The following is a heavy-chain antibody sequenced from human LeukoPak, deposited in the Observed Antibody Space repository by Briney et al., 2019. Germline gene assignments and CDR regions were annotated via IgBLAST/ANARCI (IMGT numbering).Heavy chain of an antibody. CDR2: IYYSGST. CDR3: ARGKRIAAAEG. CDR1: GGSISSSSYY. J-gene: IGHJ4*02. V-gene: IGHV4-39*07. D-gene: IGHD6-13*01. Sequence: PSQTLSLTCTVSGGSISSSSYYWGWIRQPPGKGLEWIGSIYYSGSTYYNPSLKSRVTISVDTSENQFSLKLSSVTAADTAVYYCARGKRIAAAEGWGQGTLVTVSS.